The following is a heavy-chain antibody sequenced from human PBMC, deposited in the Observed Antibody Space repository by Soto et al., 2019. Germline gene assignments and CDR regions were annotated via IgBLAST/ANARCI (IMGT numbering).Heavy chain of an antibody. CDR3: AKETTMIVVPDY. J-gene: IGHJ4*02. CDR2: IRFDGTDE. Sequence: SIFTGYGMHWVRQTPGKGLEWVAVIRFDGTDEHYADSVKGRFTISRDNYKNTLYLQMNSLRAEDTAVYYCAKETTMIVVPDYWGQGTLVTVSS. V-gene: IGHV3-33*06. D-gene: IGHD3-22*01. CDR1: SIFTGYG.